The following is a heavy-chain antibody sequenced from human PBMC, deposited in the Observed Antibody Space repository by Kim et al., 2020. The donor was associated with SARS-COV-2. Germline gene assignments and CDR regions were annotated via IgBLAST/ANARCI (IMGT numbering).Heavy chain of an antibody. J-gene: IGHJ6*02. CDR3: SSSSRNYYYYGMDV. V-gene: IGHV3-53*01. CDR1: GFNVSSNN. Sequence: GGSLRLSCAASGFNVSSNNMNWVRQAPGKGLEWVSDIYSGGSTYYAASVKGRFTISRDNSKNTLRLQMNSLRAEDTAVYYCSSSSRNYYYYGMDVWGQGTTVAVSS. D-gene: IGHD3-10*01. CDR2: IYSGGST.